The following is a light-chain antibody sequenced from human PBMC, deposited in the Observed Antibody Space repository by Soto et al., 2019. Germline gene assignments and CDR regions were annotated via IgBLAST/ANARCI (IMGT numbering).Light chain of an antibody. CDR1: QSISSW. V-gene: IGKV1-5*03. Sequence: DIQMTQSPSTLSASVGDRVTITCRASQSISSWLAWYQQKPGKAPNLLIYKASSLESGVPSRFSGSGSGTEFTLTISSLQPDDFATYYCQHYNRYSPAPWTFGQGTKVEIK. J-gene: IGKJ1*01. CDR3: QHYNRYSPAPWT. CDR2: KAS.